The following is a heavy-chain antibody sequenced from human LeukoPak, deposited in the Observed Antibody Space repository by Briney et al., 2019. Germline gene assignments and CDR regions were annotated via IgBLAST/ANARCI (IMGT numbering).Heavy chain of an antibody. J-gene: IGHJ5*02. D-gene: IGHD7-27*01. Sequence: SETLSFTCTVSGGSISSYYWSWIRQPPGKGLEWIGYIYYSGSTNYNPSLKSRVTISVDTSKNQFSLKLSSVTAADTAVYYCARAGLTGRYNWFDPWGQGTLVTVSS. V-gene: IGHV4-59*01. CDR1: GGSISSYY. CDR3: ARAGLTGRYNWFDP. CDR2: IYYSGST.